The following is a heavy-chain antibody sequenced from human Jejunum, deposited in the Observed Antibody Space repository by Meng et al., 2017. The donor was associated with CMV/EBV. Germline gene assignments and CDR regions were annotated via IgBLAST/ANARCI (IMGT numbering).Heavy chain of an antibody. D-gene: IGHD3-16*01. Sequence: SGGPLSGGTNYWTWIRQSPGKGLEWIGYIYYSGTYYNPSLRSRLTISSDTAKNQFSLTLTSLTAADTAVYYCARAPAYTSDWYFDSWGRGTLVTVSS. V-gene: IGHV4-30-4*08. CDR3: ARAPAYTSDWYFDS. CDR1: GGPLSGGTNY. CDR2: IYYSGT. J-gene: IGHJ4*02.